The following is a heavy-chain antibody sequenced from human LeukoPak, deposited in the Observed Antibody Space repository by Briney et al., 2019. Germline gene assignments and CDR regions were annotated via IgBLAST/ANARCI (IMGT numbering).Heavy chain of an antibody. J-gene: IGHJ4*02. D-gene: IGHD3-10*01. CDR1: GFTFSSYG. CDR3: AVYGSGSYYTTTFDY. Sequence: PGRSLRLSCAASGFTFSSYGMHWVRQAPGKGLEWVAVISYDGSNKYYADSVKGRFTISRDNSKNTPYLQMNSLRAEDTAVYYCAVYGSGSYYTTTFDYWGQGTLVTVSS. V-gene: IGHV3-30*03. CDR2: ISYDGSNK.